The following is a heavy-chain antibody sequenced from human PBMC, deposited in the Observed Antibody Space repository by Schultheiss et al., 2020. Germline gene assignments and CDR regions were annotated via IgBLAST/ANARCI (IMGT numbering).Heavy chain of an antibody. CDR1: GGSISSGGYY. V-gene: IGHV4-31*03. J-gene: IGHJ5*02. CDR2: IYYSGST. D-gene: IGHD1-26*01. Sequence: SETLSLTCTVSGGSISSGGYYWSWIRQHPGKGLEWIGYIYYSGSTYYNPSLKSRVTISVDTSKNQFSLKLSSVTAADTAVYYCARIYRTGANWFDPWGQGTLVTVYS. CDR3: ARIYRTGANWFDP.